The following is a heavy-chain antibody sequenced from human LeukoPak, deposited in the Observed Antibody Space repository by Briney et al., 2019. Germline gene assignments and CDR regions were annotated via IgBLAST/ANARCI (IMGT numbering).Heavy chain of an antibody. CDR3: ARHSSASYYHGSGSYYNVN. CDR2: VSYSGRT. D-gene: IGHD3-10*01. J-gene: IGHJ4*02. CDR1: GGPISSSNYY. Sequence: SETPSLTCTVSGGPISSSNYYWGWIRQPPGKGLEWIGSVSYSGRTYYNPSLKGRVTIPVDTSKHQFSLKLSSVTAADTAVYYCARHSSASYYHGSGSYYNVNWGQGTLVTVSS. V-gene: IGHV4-39*01.